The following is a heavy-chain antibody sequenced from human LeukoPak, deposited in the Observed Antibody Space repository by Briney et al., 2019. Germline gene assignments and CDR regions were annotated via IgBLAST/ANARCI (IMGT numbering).Heavy chain of an antibody. V-gene: IGHV5-51*01. J-gene: IGHJ4*02. CDR1: GYSFTSYW. CDR3: AGRYYYGSGSKYYFDY. CDR2: IYPGDSDT. D-gene: IGHD3-10*01. Sequence: GESLKISCKGSGYSFTSYWIGWVRQMPGKGLEWMGIIYPGDSDTRYSPSFQGQVTISADKSISTAYLQWSSLKASDTAMYYCAGRYYYGSGSKYYFDYWGQGTLVTVSS.